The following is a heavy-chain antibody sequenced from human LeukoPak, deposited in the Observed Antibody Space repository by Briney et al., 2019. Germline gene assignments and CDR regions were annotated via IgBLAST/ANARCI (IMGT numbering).Heavy chain of an antibody. V-gene: IGHV3-7*03. CDR1: GFTFSSYW. CDR3: AAWSDGDWYRGNH. J-gene: IGHJ5*02. CDR2: INPDGSKE. D-gene: IGHD3/OR15-3a*01. Sequence: PGGSLRLSCVASGFTFSSYWMNWVRQAPGKGLEWVANINPDGSKERSVASVKGRITISRDNADNSLYLQMSSLRAEDTAVYYCAAWSDGDWYRGNHWGQGTLVTVSS.